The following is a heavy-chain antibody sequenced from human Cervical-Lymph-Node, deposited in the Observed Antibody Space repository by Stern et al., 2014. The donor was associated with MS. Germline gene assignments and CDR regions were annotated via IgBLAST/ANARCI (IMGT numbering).Heavy chain of an antibody. D-gene: IGHD3/OR15-3a*01. V-gene: IGHV3-74*03. CDR3: ARDTYEISFLVGWTGGMDV. CDR2: INSNGRST. J-gene: IGHJ6*02. CDR1: GFTVSSSW. Sequence: EVHLVESGGGLVQPGGSLRLSCVASGFTVSSSWMHWVRQGPEKGLEWVARINSNGRSTTYADSVMGRFTISRDDAKITLNLQMNSLRCEDAAVYYCARDTYEISFLVGWTGGMDVWGQGTTVTVSS.